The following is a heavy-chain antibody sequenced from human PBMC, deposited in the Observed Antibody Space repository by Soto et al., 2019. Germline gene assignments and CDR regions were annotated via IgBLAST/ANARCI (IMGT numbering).Heavy chain of an antibody. D-gene: IGHD6-13*01. CDR3: ARDRPGYSSSMNWFDP. CDR2: ISAYNGNT. J-gene: IGHJ5*02. Sequence: ASVKVSCKASGYTFTSYYMHWARQAPGQGLEWMGWISAYNGNTNYAQKLQGRVTMTTDTSTSTAYMELRSLRSDDTAVYYCARDRPGYSSSMNWFDPWGQGTLVTVSS. CDR1: GYTFTSYY. V-gene: IGHV1-18*04.